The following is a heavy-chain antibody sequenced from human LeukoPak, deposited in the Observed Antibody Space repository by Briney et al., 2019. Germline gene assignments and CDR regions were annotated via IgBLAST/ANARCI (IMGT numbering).Heavy chain of an antibody. D-gene: IGHD2-2*01. J-gene: IGHJ4*02. CDR2: IGSSSSYI. CDR3: ARVRGIVVVPAAPFDY. V-gene: IGHV3-21*01. CDR1: GFTFSSYS. Sequence: GGSLRLSCAASGFTFSSYSMNWVRQAPGKGLEWVSSIGSSSSYIYYADSVKGRFTISRDNAKNSLYLQMNSLRAEDTAVYYCARVRGIVVVPAAPFDYWGQGTLVTVSS.